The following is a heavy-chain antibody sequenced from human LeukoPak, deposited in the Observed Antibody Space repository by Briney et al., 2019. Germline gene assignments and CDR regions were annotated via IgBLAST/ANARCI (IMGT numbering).Heavy chain of an antibody. Sequence: SGGSLRLYCAASGFTFSSYGMHWVRQAPGKGLEWVAVIWYDGSNKYYADSVKGRFTISRDNSKNTLYLQMNSLRAEDTAVYYCARDQGHGDYCSDYWGQGTLVTVSS. J-gene: IGHJ4*02. D-gene: IGHD4-17*01. CDR1: GFTFSSYG. V-gene: IGHV3-33*01. CDR3: ARDQGHGDYCSDY. CDR2: IWYDGSNK.